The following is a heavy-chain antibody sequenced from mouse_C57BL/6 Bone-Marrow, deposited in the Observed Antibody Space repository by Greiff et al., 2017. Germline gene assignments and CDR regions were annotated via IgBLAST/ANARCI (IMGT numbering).Heavy chain of an antibody. Sequence: EVMLVESGGGLVQPGGSLKLSCAASGFTFSDYYMYWVRQTPEKRLEWVAYISKGGGSTYYPDTVKGRFTISRDNAKNTLYLQMGRLKSEDTAMYYCARDSSGYAAWFAYWGQGTLVTVSA. CDR2: ISKGGGST. CDR3: ARDSSGYAAWFAY. J-gene: IGHJ3*01. V-gene: IGHV5-12*01. CDR1: GFTFSDYY. D-gene: IGHD3-2*02.